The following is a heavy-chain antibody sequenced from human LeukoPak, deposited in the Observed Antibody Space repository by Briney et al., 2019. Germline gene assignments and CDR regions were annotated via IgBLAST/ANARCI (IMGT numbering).Heavy chain of an antibody. Sequence: GASLKISCTGSGYSFTSYWIGWVRQMPGKGLEWMGIIYPGDSDTRYSPSFQGQVTISADKSISTAYLQWSSLKAADTAMYYCARHSGSCYTAFDIWGQGTMVTVSS. V-gene: IGHV5-51*01. CDR1: GYSFTSYW. CDR3: ARHSGSCYTAFDI. D-gene: IGHD1-26*01. J-gene: IGHJ3*02. CDR2: IYPGDSDT.